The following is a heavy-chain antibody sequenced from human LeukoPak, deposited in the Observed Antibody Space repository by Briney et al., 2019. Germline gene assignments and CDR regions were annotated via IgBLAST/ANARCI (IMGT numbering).Heavy chain of an antibody. V-gene: IGHV4-61*02. CDR1: GGSISSGSYY. CDR3: ARESPGAAFDY. CDR2: IYTSGST. J-gene: IGHJ4*02. Sequence: TPSQTLSLTCTVSGGSISSGSYYWSWIRQPAVKGLEWIGRIYTSGSTNYNPSLKSRVTISVDTSKNQFSLKLSSVTAAGTAVYYCARESPGAAFDYWGQGTLVTVSS. D-gene: IGHD1-26*01.